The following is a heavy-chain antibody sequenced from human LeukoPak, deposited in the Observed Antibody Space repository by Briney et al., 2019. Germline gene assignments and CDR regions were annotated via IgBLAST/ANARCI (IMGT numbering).Heavy chain of an antibody. CDR2: IYYSGST. V-gene: IGHV4-39*01. D-gene: IGHD6-19*01. J-gene: IGHJ4*02. CDR3: ARQVVAVAGTGYFDY. CDR1: GGSIRSSSYY. Sequence: SETLSLTCTVSGGSIRSSSYYWGWIRQPPGKGLEWIGSIYYSGSTYYNASLKSRGTISVDTSKDQFSLKLNSVTAADTAVYFCARQVVAVAGTGYFDYWGQGTLVTVSS.